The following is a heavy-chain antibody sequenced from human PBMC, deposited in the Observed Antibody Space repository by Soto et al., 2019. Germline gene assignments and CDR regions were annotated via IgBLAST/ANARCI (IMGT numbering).Heavy chain of an antibody. D-gene: IGHD6-6*01. CDR3: ARDEYSSSNGRYYYYGMDV. J-gene: IGHJ6*02. Sequence: SETLSLTCTVSGGSISSYYWSWIRQPPGKGLEWIGYIYYSGSTNYNPSLKSRVTISVDTSKNQFSLKLSSVTAADTAVYYCARDEYSSSNGRYYYYGMDVWGQGTTVTVSS. CDR2: IYYSGST. CDR1: GGSISSYY. V-gene: IGHV4-59*01.